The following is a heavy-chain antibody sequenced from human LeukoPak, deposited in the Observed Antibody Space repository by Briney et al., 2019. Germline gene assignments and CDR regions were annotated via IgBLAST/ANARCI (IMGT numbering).Heavy chain of an antibody. Sequence: SETLSLTCTVSGGSVSSHQWSWIRQPPGKGLEWIAYIYNSGSTNYNPSLKSRFTIPIDTSKNRFSLKLSSVTAADTAVYYCARGVLTTVSYYMDVWGKGTTVTVSS. CDR1: GGSVSSHQ. J-gene: IGHJ6*03. V-gene: IGHV4-59*02. D-gene: IGHD4-11*01. CDR2: IYNSGST. CDR3: ARGVLTTVSYYMDV.